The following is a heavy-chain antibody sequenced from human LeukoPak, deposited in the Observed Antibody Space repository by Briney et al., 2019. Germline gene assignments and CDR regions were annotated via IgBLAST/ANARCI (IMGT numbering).Heavy chain of an antibody. CDR3: AKPLPGIEAAAPDY. V-gene: IGHV3-30*18. CDR1: GFSFSGYG. D-gene: IGHD6-13*01. CDR2: ISYDGSNK. Sequence: GGSLRLSRAASGFSFSGYGMQWVRQAPGKGLEWVAHISYDGSNKYYADSVKGRFTISRDNSENTLYLQMNSLRAEDTAVYYCAKPLPGIEAAAPDYWGQGTLVTVSS. J-gene: IGHJ4*02.